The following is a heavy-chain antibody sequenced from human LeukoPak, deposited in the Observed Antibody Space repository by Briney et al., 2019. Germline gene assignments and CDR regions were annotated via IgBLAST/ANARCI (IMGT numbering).Heavy chain of an antibody. D-gene: IGHD3-3*01. CDR3: ARVSRILEWLLFGY. V-gene: IGHV1-2*02. CDR1: GYTFTGYY. CDR2: INPNSGGT. J-gene: IGHJ4*02. Sequence: GASVKVSCKASGYTFTGYYMHWVRQAPGQGLEWMGWINPNSGGTNHAQKFQGRVTMTRDTSISTAYMELSRLRSDDTAVYYCARVSRILEWLLFGYWGQGTLVTVSS.